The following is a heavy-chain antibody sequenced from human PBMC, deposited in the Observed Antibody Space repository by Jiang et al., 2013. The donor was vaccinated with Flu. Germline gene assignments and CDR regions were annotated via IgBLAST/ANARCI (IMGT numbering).Heavy chain of an antibody. CDR2: GSGGST. J-gene: IGHJ4*02. CDR3: AKDSGPYGDYYDY. Sequence: GSGGSTYYADSVKGRFTISRDNSKNTLYLQMNSLRAEDTAVYYCAKDSGPYGDYYDYWGQGTLVTVSS. V-gene: IGHV3-23*01. D-gene: IGHD4-17*01.